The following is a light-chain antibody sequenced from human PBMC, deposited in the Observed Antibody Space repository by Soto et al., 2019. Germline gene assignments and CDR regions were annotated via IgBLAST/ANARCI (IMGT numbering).Light chain of an antibody. CDR2: DVN. CDR3: CSYTVSYVA. CDR1: SSDVGGYNY. J-gene: IGLJ2*01. Sequence: QSALTQPRSVSGSPGQSVTISCTGTSSDVGGYNYVSWYQQHPGKAPKLMIYDVNKRPSGVPDRFSGSKSGNTASLTISGLQAEDEADYYCCSYTVSYVALGGGTKVTVL. V-gene: IGLV2-11*01.